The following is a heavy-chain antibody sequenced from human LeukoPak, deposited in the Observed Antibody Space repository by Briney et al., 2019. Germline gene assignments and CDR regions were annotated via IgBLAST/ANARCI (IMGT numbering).Heavy chain of an antibody. Sequence: GPLRLSCAASGFTFSTYAMSWVRQAPGKGLEWVSTIIVSGGSTFYADSVKGRFTISRDNSKNTLYLQMNSLRGEDTAVYFCARLVDCWGQGTLVTVSS. J-gene: IGHJ4*02. V-gene: IGHV3-23*01. CDR3: ARLVDC. D-gene: IGHD2-21*01. CDR2: IIVSGGST. CDR1: GFTFSTYA.